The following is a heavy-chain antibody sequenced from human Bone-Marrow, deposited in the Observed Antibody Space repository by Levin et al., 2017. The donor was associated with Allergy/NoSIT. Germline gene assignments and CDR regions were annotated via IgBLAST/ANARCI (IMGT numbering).Heavy chain of an antibody. CDR3: ARDYDRAWDY. Sequence: GGSLRLSCAASGFTFSSYAMHWVRQAPGKGLEWVAVISYDGSNKYYADSVKGRFTISRDNSKNTLYLQMNSLRAEDTAVYYCARDYDRAWDYWGQGTLVTVSS. D-gene: IGHD3-22*01. CDR2: ISYDGSNK. V-gene: IGHV3-30*04. CDR1: GFTFSSYA. J-gene: IGHJ4*02.